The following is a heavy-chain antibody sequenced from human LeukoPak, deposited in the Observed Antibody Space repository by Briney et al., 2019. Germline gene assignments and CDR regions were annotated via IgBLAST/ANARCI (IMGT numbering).Heavy chain of an antibody. CDR1: GYSFTSYW. V-gene: IGHV5-51*01. J-gene: IGHJ6*02. CDR3: ARLPHLRHYYYGMDV. Sequence: GESLKISCKGSGYSFTSYWIGWVRQMPGKGLEWMGIIYPGDSDTRYSPSFQGQVTISADKSISTAYLQWSSLKASDTAMYYCARLPHLRHYYYGMDVWGQGTTVTVSS. CDR2: IYPGDSDT.